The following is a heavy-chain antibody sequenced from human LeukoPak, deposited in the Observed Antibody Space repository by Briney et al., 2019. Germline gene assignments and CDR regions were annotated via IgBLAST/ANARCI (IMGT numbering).Heavy chain of an antibody. Sequence: ASVKVSCKASGYTFTGYYMNWVRQAPGQGLEWMGRINPNSGGTNYAQRFQGRVTMTRDTSISTAYMELSRLTSDDTAVYYCARLEGMPADYWGQGTLVTVSS. J-gene: IGHJ4*02. CDR3: ARLEGMPADY. D-gene: IGHD2-2*01. CDR1: GYTFTGYY. V-gene: IGHV1-2*06. CDR2: INPNSGGT.